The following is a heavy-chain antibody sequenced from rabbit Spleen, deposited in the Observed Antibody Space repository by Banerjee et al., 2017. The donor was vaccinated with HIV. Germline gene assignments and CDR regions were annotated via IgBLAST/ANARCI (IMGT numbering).Heavy chain of an antibody. J-gene: IGHJ6*01. V-gene: IGHV1S45*01. D-gene: IGHD1-1*01. Sequence: QQQLEESGGGLVKPGGTLTLTCTASRFSFSKSYWICWVRQAPGKGLEWIACIYAGSSGTTYYATWAQGRFTISKTSSTTVTLQMTSLTAADTATYFCARDTSSSFSSYGMDLWGQGTLVTVS. CDR2: IYAGSSGTT. CDR3: ARDTSSSFSSYGMDL. CDR1: RFSFSKSYW.